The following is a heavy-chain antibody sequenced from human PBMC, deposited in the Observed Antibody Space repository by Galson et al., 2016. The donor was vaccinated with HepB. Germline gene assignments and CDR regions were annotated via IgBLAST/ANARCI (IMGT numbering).Heavy chain of an antibody. CDR1: GGSISTSHW. CDR3: ARHGDDRGYELDS. V-gene: IGHV4-4*02. Sequence: SETLSLTCTVSGGSISTSHWWSWVRQSPVTGLEWIGDIFHGGSTIYKPSLKSRVTISVDKSRNQFSLKLTSVTAADTAVYYCARHGDDRGYELDSWGQGTLVTVSS. D-gene: IGHD4-17*01. CDR2: IFHGGST. J-gene: IGHJ4*02.